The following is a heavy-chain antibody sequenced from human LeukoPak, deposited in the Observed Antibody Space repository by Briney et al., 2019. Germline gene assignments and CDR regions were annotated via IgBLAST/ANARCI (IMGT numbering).Heavy chain of an antibody. CDR3: ARDRPYYYDSSGYYYRAFDI. D-gene: IGHD3-22*01. CDR2: IYHSGST. J-gene: IGHJ3*02. CDR1: GGSISSYY. Sequence: SETLSLTCTVSGGSISSYYWSWIRQPPGKGLEWIGYIYHSGSTYYNPSLKSRVTISVDRSKNQFSLKLSSVTAADTAVYYCARDRPYYYDSSGYYYRAFDIWGQGTMVTVSS. V-gene: IGHV4-59*12.